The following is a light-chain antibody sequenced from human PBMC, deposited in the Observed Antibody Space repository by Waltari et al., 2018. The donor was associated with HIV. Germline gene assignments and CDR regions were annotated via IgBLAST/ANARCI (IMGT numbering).Light chain of an antibody. CDR2: GAS. Sequence: EIVITQSPATLAVSPGERATFSCRATQSVSSNLAWYQQKPGQDPRLLIYGASTRATGIPARFSGSGSGTEFTLTISSLQSEDFAVYYCQQYNNWLGTFGQGTKVEIK. J-gene: IGKJ1*01. CDR1: QSVSSN. CDR3: QQYNNWLGT. V-gene: IGKV3-15*01.